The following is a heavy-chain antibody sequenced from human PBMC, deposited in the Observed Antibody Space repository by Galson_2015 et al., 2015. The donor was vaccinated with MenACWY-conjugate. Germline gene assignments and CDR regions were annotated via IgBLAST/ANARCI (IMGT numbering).Heavy chain of an antibody. V-gene: IGHV3-64D*09. D-gene: IGHD6-19*01. Sequence: SLRLSCAASGFTFSSYAMHWVRQAPGKGLEHVSAISSNGGSTYYADSVKGRFTISRDNSKNTLYLQMSSLRAEDTAVYYCVKGEGSGWYSWYFDLWGRGTLVTVSS. CDR2: ISSNGGST. J-gene: IGHJ2*01. CDR1: GFTFSSYA. CDR3: VKGEGSGWYSWYFDL.